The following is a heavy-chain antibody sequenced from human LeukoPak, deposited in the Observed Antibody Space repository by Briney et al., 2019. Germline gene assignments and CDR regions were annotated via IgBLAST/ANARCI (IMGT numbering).Heavy chain of an antibody. V-gene: IGHV5-51*01. CDR1: GYSFSSYC. Sequence: GECLKISCKDSGYSFSSYCIGCVRQIPGKNLELKGIIYPGDSDTRYSPSFQGQVTISADKSISTAYLQWSSLKASDTAMYYCARRNDYGDRIDYWGQGTLVTVSS. CDR3: ARRNDYGDRIDY. D-gene: IGHD4-17*01. CDR2: IYPGDSDT. J-gene: IGHJ4*02.